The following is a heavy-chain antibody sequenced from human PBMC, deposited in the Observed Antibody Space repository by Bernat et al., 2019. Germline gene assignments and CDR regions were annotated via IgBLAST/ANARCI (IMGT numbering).Heavy chain of an antibody. J-gene: IGHJ4*02. Sequence: EVQLVESGGGLVQPGGSLRLSCAASGFTFSSYLMSWVRQAPGKGLEWVANIKQDGSEKYYVDSVKGRFTISRDNAKNSLYLQMNSLRAEDTAVYYCAREDYGFDYWGQGTLVTVSS. CDR1: GFTFSSYL. CDR2: IKQDGSEK. CDR3: AREDYGFDY. D-gene: IGHD4-17*01. V-gene: IGHV3-7*03.